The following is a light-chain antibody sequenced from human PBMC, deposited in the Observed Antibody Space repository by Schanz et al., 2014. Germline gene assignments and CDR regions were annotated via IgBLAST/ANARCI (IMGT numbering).Light chain of an antibody. Sequence: EIVLTQSPGTLSLSPGERATLSCRASRSVSSNFLAWYQQKPGQPPRLLIYGASSRATGIPDRFSGSGSGTDFTLTITRLEPEDFAVYFCQQYGSSPYTFGLGTKLEIK. CDR1: RSVSSNF. CDR3: QQYGSSPYT. J-gene: IGKJ2*01. CDR2: GAS. V-gene: IGKV3-20*01.